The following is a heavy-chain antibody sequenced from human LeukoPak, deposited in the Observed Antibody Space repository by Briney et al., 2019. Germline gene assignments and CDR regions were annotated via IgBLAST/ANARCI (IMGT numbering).Heavy chain of an antibody. J-gene: IGHJ4*02. V-gene: IGHV3-48*01. D-gene: IGHD2-2*01. CDR2: ISSSSSGK. CDR1: GFSFSTYS. Sequence: GGSLRLSCAASGFSFSTYSMNWVRQAPWKGLEWVAYISSSSSGKYYADSVKGRFTISRDNARNSLYLQMNSPRAEDTAVYYCASFYCSSTSCYFDYWGQGTLVTVSS. CDR3: ASFYCSSTSCYFDY.